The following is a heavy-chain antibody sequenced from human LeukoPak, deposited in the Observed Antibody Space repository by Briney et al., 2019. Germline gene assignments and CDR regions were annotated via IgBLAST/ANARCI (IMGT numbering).Heavy chain of an antibody. CDR2: INHSGST. CDR1: GGSFSVYY. D-gene: IGHD3-22*01. CDR3: ARGRRYYDSSGYPADY. Sequence: SETLSLTCAVYGGSFSVYYWSWIRQPPGKGLEWIGEINHSGSTNYNPSLKSRVTISVDTSKNQFSLKLSSVTAADTAVYYCARGRRYYDSSGYPADYWGQGTLVTVSS. V-gene: IGHV4-34*01. J-gene: IGHJ4*02.